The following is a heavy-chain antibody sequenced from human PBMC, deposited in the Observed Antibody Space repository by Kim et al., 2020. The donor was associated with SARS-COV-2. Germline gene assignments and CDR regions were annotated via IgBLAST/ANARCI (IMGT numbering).Heavy chain of an antibody. Sequence: ASVKVSCKASGYTFTSYYMHWVRQAPGQGLEWMGIINPSGGSTSYAQKFQGRVTMTRDTSTSTVYMELSSLRSEDTAVYYCARGKTPAPYYYFWSGQHHQSPQDYPTGGWGKGTTVTAS. J-gene: IGHJ6*03. CDR2: INPSGGST. CDR3: ARGKTPAPYYYFWSGQHHQSPQDYPTGG. D-gene: IGHD3-3*01. CDR1: GYTFTSYY. V-gene: IGHV1-46*01.